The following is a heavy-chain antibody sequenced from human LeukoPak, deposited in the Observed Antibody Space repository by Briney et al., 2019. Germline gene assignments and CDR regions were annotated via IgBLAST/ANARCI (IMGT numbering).Heavy chain of an antibody. CDR3: ARDAAIYRGWFDP. J-gene: IGHJ5*02. V-gene: IGHV1-46*01. Sequence: ASVKVSCKASGYTFTSYYMHWVRRAPGQGLEWMGIINPSGGSTSYAQKFQGRVTMTRDMSTSTVYMELSSLRSEDTAVYYCARDAAIYRGWFDPWGQGTLVTVSS. CDR2: INPSGGST. CDR1: GYTFTSYY. D-gene: IGHD2-2*01.